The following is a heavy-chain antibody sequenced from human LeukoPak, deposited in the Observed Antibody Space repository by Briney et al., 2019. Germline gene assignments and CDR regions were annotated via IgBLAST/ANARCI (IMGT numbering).Heavy chain of an antibody. CDR2: IIPIFGTT. D-gene: IGHD1-26*01. V-gene: IGHV1-69*05. Sequence: SSVKVSCKASGGTFSSYAISWVRQAPGQRLEWMGGIIPIFGTTNYAQRFQGRVTITTDESTRTAYMELSSLRSEDTAVYYCAIRMEWERELDYWGQGTLVTVSS. J-gene: IGHJ4*02. CDR3: AIRMEWERELDY. CDR1: GGTFSSYA.